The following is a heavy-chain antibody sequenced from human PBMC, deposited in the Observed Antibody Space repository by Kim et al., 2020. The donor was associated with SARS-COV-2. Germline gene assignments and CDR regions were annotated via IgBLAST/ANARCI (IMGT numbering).Heavy chain of an antibody. CDR3: AKGAGYYAFAY. CDR2: T. V-gene: IGHV3-23*01. Sequence: TSYADSVQGPFTVSRDNSKNTLYLQMNSLGAEDTAVYYCAKGAGYYAFAYWGQGTLVTVSS. D-gene: IGHD3-22*01. J-gene: IGHJ4*02.